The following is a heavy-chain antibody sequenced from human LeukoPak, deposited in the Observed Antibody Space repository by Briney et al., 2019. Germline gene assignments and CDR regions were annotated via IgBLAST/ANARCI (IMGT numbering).Heavy chain of an antibody. CDR3: ARVGKSGWDFDH. CDR2: INEGGSLK. CDR1: GFTFRAYW. D-gene: IGHD6-19*01. Sequence: PGGSLRLSCVDSGFTFRAYWMTWVRQAPGKGLEWVANINEGGSLKYYVDSVTGRFTISRDNTKNSLYLRMNSLRVEDTAVYYCARVGKSGWDFDHWGQGTLVTVSS. J-gene: IGHJ4*02. V-gene: IGHV3-7*01.